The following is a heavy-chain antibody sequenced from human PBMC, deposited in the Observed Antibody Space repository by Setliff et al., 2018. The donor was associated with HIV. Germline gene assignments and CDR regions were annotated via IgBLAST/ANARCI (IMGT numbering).Heavy chain of an antibody. Sequence: SETLSLTCAVSGGSISSSNWWSWVRQPPGKELEWIGEIYHSGSTYYNPSLKSRVTISVDKSKNQFSLKLSSVTAADTAVYYCASLTRGYSGYDSARAFDYWGQGTLVTVSS. CDR2: IYHSGST. D-gene: IGHD5-12*01. V-gene: IGHV4-4*02. CDR3: ASLTRGYSGYDSARAFDY. J-gene: IGHJ4*02. CDR1: GGSISSSNW.